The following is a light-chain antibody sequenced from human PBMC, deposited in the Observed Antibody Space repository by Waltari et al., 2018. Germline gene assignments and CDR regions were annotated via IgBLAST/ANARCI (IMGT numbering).Light chain of an antibody. CDR1: QSISSW. V-gene: IGKV1-5*03. J-gene: IGKJ2*01. CDR3: QQYNSYPYT. Sequence: DIEMTQSPSTLSASVGDRVTITCRSSQSISSWLAWYQQKPGKAPKLLIYKASSLESGVPSRFSGSGSGTEFTLTISSLQPDDFATYYCQQYNSYPYTFGQGTKLEIK. CDR2: KAS.